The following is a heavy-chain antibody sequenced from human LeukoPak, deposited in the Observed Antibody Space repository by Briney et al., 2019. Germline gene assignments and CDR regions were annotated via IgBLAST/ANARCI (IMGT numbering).Heavy chain of an antibody. J-gene: IGHJ5*02. D-gene: IGHD1-20*01. Sequence: ASVKVSCKASGYRFSSNGISWVRLAPGQGLEWVGWVSTYNSERNYAPRFQGRVTMTADTSTSTAYMELRSLRADDTAVSYCVGDNWNEFGPWGQGTLVTVSS. CDR3: VGDNWNEFGP. V-gene: IGHV1-18*01. CDR1: GYRFSSNG. CDR2: VSTYNSER.